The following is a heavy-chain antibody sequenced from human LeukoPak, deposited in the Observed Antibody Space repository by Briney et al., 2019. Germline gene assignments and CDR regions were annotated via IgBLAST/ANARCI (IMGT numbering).Heavy chain of an antibody. J-gene: IGHJ4*02. Sequence: GGSLRLSCSASRFTFSSYAMSWVRQAPEKGLEWVSAISGSGGSTYYADSVKGRFTISRDNSKNTLYLQMNSLRAEDTAVYYCAKESRERPPFNVDYWGQGTLVTVSS. V-gene: IGHV3-23*01. CDR3: AKESRERPPFNVDY. CDR1: RFTFSSYA. D-gene: IGHD1-26*01. CDR2: ISGSGGST.